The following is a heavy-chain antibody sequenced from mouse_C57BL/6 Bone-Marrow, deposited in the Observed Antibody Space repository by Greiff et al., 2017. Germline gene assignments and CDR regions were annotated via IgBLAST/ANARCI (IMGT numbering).Heavy chain of an antibody. V-gene: IGHV1-55*01. Sequence: QVQLQQPGAELVKPGASVKMSCKASGYTFTSYWITWVKQRPGQGLEWIGDIYPGSGSTNYNEKFKSKATLTVDTSSSTAYMQLSSLTSENAAVDYGARRGLSWPFAYWGQGTLVTVSA. J-gene: IGHJ3*01. CDR1: GYTFTSYW. CDR2: IYPGSGST. CDR3: ARRGLSWPFAY. D-gene: IGHD3-1*01.